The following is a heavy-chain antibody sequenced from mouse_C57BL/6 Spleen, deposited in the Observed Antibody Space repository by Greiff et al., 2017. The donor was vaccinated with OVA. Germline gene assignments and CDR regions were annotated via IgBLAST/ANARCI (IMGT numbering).Heavy chain of an antibody. V-gene: IGHV1-26*01. J-gene: IGHJ2*01. CDR1: GYTFTDYY. CDR3: ARRYYGSSERYFDY. CDR2: INPNNGGT. D-gene: IGHD1-1*01. Sequence: VQLQQSGPELVKPGASVKISCKASGYTFTDYYMNWVKQSHGKSLEWIGDINPNNGGTSYNQKFKGKATLTVDKSSSTAYMELRSLTSEDSAVYYCARRYYGSSERYFDYWGQGTTLTVSS.